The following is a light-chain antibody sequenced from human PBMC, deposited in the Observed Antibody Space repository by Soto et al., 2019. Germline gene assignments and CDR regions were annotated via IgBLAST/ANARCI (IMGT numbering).Light chain of an antibody. CDR1: QSVTTN. CDR3: QQYNVWPRT. J-gene: IGKJ1*01. Sequence: EIVMTQSPATLSVSPGERVTLSCRARQSVTTNLAWYQQKLGQAPRLLIFSASRRATGIPARFSGSGSGTEFTLPISSLQSKDFAVYYCQQYNVWPRTFGQGTRWRSN. CDR2: SAS. V-gene: IGKV3-15*01.